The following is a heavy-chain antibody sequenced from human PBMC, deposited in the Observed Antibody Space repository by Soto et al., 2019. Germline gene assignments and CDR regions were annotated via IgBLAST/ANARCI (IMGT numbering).Heavy chain of an antibody. V-gene: IGHV5-51*01. Sequence: GETLKISCKGSGYSFSSYWIGWVRQMPGKGLEWMGIIYPGDSDTRYSPSFQGQVTISADKSISTAYLQWSSLKASDTAMYYCARTSAAGKYYYGMDVWGQGTTVTVSS. CDR2: IYPGDSDT. D-gene: IGHD6-13*01. CDR3: ARTSAAGKYYYGMDV. J-gene: IGHJ6*02. CDR1: GYSFSSYW.